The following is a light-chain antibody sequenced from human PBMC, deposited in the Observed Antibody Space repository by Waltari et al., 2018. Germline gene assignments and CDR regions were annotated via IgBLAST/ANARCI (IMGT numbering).Light chain of an antibody. CDR3: QQYGNSPVT. J-gene: IGKJ4*01. Sequence: EIVLTQSPGTLSLSPGERATLSCRASQSVSSNYLAWYQQKPGQAPRLLIYDASNRATGIADRFSGSGSGTDFTLTISRLEPEDFAVFYCQQYGNSPVTFGGGTKVEIK. CDR2: DAS. V-gene: IGKV3-20*01. CDR1: QSVSSNY.